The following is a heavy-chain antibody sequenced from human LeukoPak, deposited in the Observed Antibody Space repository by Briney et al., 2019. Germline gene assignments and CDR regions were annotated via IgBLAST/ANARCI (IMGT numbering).Heavy chain of an antibody. J-gene: IGHJ3*02. Sequence: ASVKVSCKVSGYTLTELSMHWVRQAPGKGLEWLGGFDPEDGETIYAQKFQGRVTMTEDTSTDTAYMELSSLRSEDTAVYYCATLSRRVMGDAFDIWGQGTMVTVSS. V-gene: IGHV1-24*01. CDR3: ATLSRRVMGDAFDI. CDR2: FDPEDGET. D-gene: IGHD2-8*01. CDR1: GYTLTELS.